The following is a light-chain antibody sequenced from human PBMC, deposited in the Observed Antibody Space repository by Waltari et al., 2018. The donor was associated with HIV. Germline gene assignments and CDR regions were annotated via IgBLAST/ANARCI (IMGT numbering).Light chain of an antibody. CDR2: QDN. J-gene: IGLJ2*01. CDR1: RLGDKY. CDR3: QAWDTDTVV. V-gene: IGLV3-1*01. Sequence: SYELIQPPSLSVSPGQTARITCSGQRLGDKYISWYHQVPGHSPLLVIYQDNKRPSGIPERFSGSNAGNIATLTIGVTQALDEGDYFCQAWDTDTVVFGGGTRLTVL.